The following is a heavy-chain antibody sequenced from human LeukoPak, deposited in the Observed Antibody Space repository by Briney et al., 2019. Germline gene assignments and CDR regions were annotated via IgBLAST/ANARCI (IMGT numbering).Heavy chain of an antibody. V-gene: IGHV3-7*04. Sequence: GGSLRLSCAASGFTFSTYWMSWVREAPGKGLGWGSNINQVGSEKYYVDSVRGRFTISRDNAKNSLYLQMNSLRPENTAVYYCAGVGELGGGYNWFDPWGQGTLVTVSS. D-gene: IGHD3-16*01. CDR1: GFTFSTYW. J-gene: IGHJ5*02. CDR3: AGVGELGGGYNWFDP. CDR2: INQVGSEK.